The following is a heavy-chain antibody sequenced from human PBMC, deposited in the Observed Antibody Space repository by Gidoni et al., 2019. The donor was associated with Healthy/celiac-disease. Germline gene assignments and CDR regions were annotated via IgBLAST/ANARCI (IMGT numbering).Heavy chain of an antibody. V-gene: IGHV3-21*01. J-gene: IGHJ4*02. CDR2: ISSSSSYI. D-gene: IGHD3-22*01. Sequence: EVQLVESGGGLVKPGGSLRLSCAASGFTFSSYSMNWVRQAPGKGLAWVSSISSSSSYIYYADSVKGRFTISRDNAKNSLYLQMNSLRAEDTAVYYCASPFYDSSGYGPDYWGQGTLVTVSS. CDR3: ASPFYDSSGYGPDY. CDR1: GFTFSSYS.